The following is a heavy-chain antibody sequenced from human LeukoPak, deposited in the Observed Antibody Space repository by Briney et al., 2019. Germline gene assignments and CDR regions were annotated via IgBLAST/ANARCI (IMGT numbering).Heavy chain of an antibody. V-gene: IGHV3-30*02. J-gene: IGHJ5*02. CDR3: AKWGYCGGDCYWSETS. CDR2: IRYDGSNK. Sequence: GGTLRLSCAASGFTFSSYGMHWVRQAPGKGLEWVAFIRYDGSNKYYADSVKGRFTISRDNSKNTLYLQMNSLRAEDTAVYYCAKWGYCGGDCYWSETSWGQGTLVTVSS. CDR1: GFTFSSYG. D-gene: IGHD2-21*01.